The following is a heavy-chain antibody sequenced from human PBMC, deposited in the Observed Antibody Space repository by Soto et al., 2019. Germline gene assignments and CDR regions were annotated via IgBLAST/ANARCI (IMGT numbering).Heavy chain of an antibody. D-gene: IGHD3-22*01. V-gene: IGHV3-23*01. CDR2: ISGSGGST. CDR3: AKAIVVEYLQH. CDR1: GFTFSSYA. Sequence: EVQLLESGGGLVQPGGSLRLSCAASGFTFSSYAMSGVRQAPGKGLEWVSAISGSGGSTYYADSVKGRFTISRDNSKNTLYLQMNSLIAEDTAVYYCAKAIVVEYLQHGGQGTLVTVSS. J-gene: IGHJ1*01.